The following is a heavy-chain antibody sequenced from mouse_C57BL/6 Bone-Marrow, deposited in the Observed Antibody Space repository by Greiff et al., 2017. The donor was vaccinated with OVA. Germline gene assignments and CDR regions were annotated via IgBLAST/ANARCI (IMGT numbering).Heavy chain of an antibody. Sequence: QVQLQQPGAELVRPGSSVKLSCKASGYTFTSYWMHWVKQRPIQGLEWIGNIDPSDSETHYNQKFKDKATLTVDKSSSTAYMQLSSLTSEDSAVYCCAGGGWLLRFAYWGQGTLVTVSA. J-gene: IGHJ3*01. CDR2: IDPSDSET. CDR1: GYTFTSYW. V-gene: IGHV1-52*01. CDR3: AGGGWLLRFAY. D-gene: IGHD2-3*01.